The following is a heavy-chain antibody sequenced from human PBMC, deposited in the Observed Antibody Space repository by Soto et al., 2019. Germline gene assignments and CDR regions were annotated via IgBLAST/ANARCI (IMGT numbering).Heavy chain of an antibody. J-gene: IGHJ6*03. CDR3: ARRGYGSRWPNVYMDV. CDR1: GFTFSNYE. Sequence: EAQLVESGGGLVQPGGSLRLSCAASGFTFSNYEMHWVRQAPGKGLEYVSGISNNGAHTDNAKSVKGRCTISRDNSENILYLQMGSLRAEDMARYYCARRGYGSRWPNVYMDVWGKGNTVTVFS. CDR2: ISNNGAHT. V-gene: IGHV3-64*01. D-gene: IGHD6-13*01.